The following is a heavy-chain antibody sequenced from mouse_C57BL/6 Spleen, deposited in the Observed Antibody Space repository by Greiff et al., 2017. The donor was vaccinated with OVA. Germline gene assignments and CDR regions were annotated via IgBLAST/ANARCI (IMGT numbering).Heavy chain of an antibody. J-gene: IGHJ2*01. CDR2: INPNNGGT. V-gene: IGHV1-22*01. CDR3: ARGGREAFDY. CDR1: GYTFTDYN. D-gene: IGHD3-3*01. Sequence: EVQVVESGPELVKPGASVKMSCKASGYTFTDYNMHWVKQSHGKSLEWIGYINPNNGGTSYNQKFKGKATLTVNKSSSTAYMELRSLTSEDSAVYYCARGGREAFDYWGQGTTLTVSS.